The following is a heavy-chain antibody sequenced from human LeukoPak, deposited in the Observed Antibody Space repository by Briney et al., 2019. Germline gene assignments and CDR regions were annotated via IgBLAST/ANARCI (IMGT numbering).Heavy chain of an antibody. CDR2: IIPIFGTA. V-gene: IGHV1-69*13. D-gene: IGHD3-9*01. Sequence: SVKVSCKASGGTFSSYAISWVRQAPGQGLEWMGGIIPIFGTANYAQKFQGRVTITADESTSTAYVELSSLRSEDTAVYYCAREWSTYDILTGYLRSWGQGTLVTVSS. CDR3: AREWSTYDILTGYLRS. CDR1: GGTFSSYA. J-gene: IGHJ4*02.